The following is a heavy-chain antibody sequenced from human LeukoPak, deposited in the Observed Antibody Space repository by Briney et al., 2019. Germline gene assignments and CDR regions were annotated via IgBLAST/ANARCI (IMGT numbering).Heavy chain of an antibody. CDR2: INHSGST. CDR1: GGSFSGYY. Sequence: PSETLSLTCAVYGGSFSGYYWSWIRQPPGKGLEWLGEINHSGSTNYNPSLKSRVTISVGTSKNQFSLKLSSVAAADTAVYYCARGRGVYDYVWGSYRPFDYWGQGTLVTVSS. D-gene: IGHD3-16*02. CDR3: ARGRGVYDYVWGSYRPFDY. V-gene: IGHV4-34*01. J-gene: IGHJ4*02.